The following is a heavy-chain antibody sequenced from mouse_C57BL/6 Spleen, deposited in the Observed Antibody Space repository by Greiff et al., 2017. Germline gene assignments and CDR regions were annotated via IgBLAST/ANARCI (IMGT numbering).Heavy chain of an antibody. V-gene: IGHV1-80*01. J-gene: IGHJ1*03. Sequence: VQLQQSGAELVKPGASVKISCKASGYAFSSYWMNWVKQRPGKGLAWIGQIYPGDGDTNYNGKFKGKATLTADKSSSTAYRQLSSLTSEDSAVYFCAEGSSPWYFDVWGTGTTVTGSS. CDR1: GYAFSSYW. D-gene: IGHD1-1*01. CDR3: AEGSSPWYFDV. CDR2: IYPGDGDT.